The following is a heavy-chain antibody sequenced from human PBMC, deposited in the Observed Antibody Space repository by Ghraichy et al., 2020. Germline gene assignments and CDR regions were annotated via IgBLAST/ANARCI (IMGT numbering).Heavy chain of an antibody. J-gene: IGHJ4*02. CDR1: GFSLSTSAVG. D-gene: IGHD2-2*01. V-gene: IGHV2-5*02. CDR2: LYGDEDQ. Sequence: GPTLVKPTQTLTLTCTFSGFSLSTSAVGVGWIRQPPGKALEWLALLYGDEDQRYSPSLRRRLTITKDTSRNQVVLTMTNMGLLDTVTYYCAHSSLPVNLYFDSWGQGIPVAVPS. CDR3: AHSSLPVNLYFDS.